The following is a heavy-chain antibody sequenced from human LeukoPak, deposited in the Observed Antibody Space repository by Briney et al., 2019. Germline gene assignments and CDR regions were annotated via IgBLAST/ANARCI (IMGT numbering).Heavy chain of an antibody. CDR1: GLTFSSYA. CDR3: AREKDYYGSGPFDY. Sequence: GGSLRLSCAAPGLTFSSYAMHWVRQAPGKGLEWVAVISYDGSNKYYADSVKGRFTISRDYSKNTLYLQMNSLRAEDTAVYYCAREKDYYGSGPFDYWGQGTLVTVSS. V-gene: IGHV3-30-3*01. CDR2: ISYDGSNK. J-gene: IGHJ4*02. D-gene: IGHD3-10*01.